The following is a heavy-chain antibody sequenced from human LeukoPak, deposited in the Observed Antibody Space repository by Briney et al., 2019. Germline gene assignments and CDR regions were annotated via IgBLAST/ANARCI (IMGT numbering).Heavy chain of an antibody. D-gene: IGHD3-22*01. CDR3: ARVSYYDSSGYYTQRNCYYYGMDV. V-gene: IGHV4-4*02. CDR1: GGSISSSNW. CDR2: IYHSGST. Sequence: SGTLSLTCAVSGGSISSSNWWSWVRQPPGKGLEWIGEIYHSGSTNYNPSLKSRVTISVDKSKNQFSLKLSSVTAADTAVYYCARVSYYDSSGYYTQRNCYYYGMDVWGQGTTVTVSS. J-gene: IGHJ6*02.